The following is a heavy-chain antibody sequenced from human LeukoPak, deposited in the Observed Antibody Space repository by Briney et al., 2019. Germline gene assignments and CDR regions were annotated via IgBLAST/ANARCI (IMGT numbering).Heavy chain of an antibody. J-gene: IGHJ4*02. CDR2: IKSKTDGGTT. CDR3: TTGLVGATTDY. V-gene: IGHV3-15*01. D-gene: IGHD1-26*01. Sequence: GGSLRLSCAASGFTFSNAWMSWVRQAPGKGLEWVGRIKSKTDGGTTDYAAPVKGRLTISRDDSKNTLYLQMNSLKTEDTAVYYCTTGLVGATTDYWGQGTLVTVSS. CDR1: GFTFSNAW.